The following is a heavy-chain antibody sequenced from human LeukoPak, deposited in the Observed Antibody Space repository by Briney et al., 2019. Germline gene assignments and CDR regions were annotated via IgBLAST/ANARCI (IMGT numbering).Heavy chain of an antibody. CDR2: SYSSGSY. J-gene: IGHJ4*02. V-gene: IGHV4-61*02. D-gene: IGHD6-13*01. CDR3: ARAYSPTDYFDY. CDR1: GASISSGSFY. Sequence: PSETLSLTCTVSGASISSGSFYWNWIRQPAGKGLEWVGRSYSSGSYNYNPSLKSRVTISVDTSKNRFSLKLTSVTATDTAVYYCARAYSPTDYFDYWGQGTLVTVSS.